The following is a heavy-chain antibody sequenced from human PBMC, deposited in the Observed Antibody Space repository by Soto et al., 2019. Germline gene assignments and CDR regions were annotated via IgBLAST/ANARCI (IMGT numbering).Heavy chain of an antibody. D-gene: IGHD6-19*01. Sequence: PGGSLRLSCAASGFTFSSYAMSWVRQAPGKGLEWVSAISGSGGSTYYADSVKGRFTISRDNSKNTLYLQMSSLRVEDTAVYYCAKDMSSGWTQYWFDPWGQGTLVTVSS. CDR2: ISGSGGST. V-gene: IGHV3-23*01. CDR1: GFTFSSYA. CDR3: AKDMSSGWTQYWFDP. J-gene: IGHJ5*02.